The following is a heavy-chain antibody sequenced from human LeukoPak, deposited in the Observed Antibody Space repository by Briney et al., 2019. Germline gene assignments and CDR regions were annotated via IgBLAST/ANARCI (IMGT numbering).Heavy chain of an antibody. CDR1: GGSFSGYY. CDR3: ARERGRHYYDSSGYYRYFQH. CDR2: INHSGST. J-gene: IGHJ1*01. D-gene: IGHD3-22*01. Sequence: PSETLSLTCAVYGGSFSGYYWSWIRQPPGKGLEWIGEINHSGSTNYNPSLKSRVTISVDTSKNQFSLKLSSVSAADTAVYYCARERGRHYYDSSGYYRYFQHWGQGTLVTVSP. V-gene: IGHV4-34*01.